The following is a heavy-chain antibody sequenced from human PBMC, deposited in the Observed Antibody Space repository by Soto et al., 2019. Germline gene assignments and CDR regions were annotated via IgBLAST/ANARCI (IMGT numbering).Heavy chain of an antibody. D-gene: IGHD3-22*01. CDR2: IDWDDDK. CDR3: ARSTYYYDSSGYYFDY. Sequence: SGPTLVNPTQTLTLTCTFSGFSLSTSGMRVSWIRQPPGKALEWLARIDWDDDKFYSTSLKTRLTISKDTSKNQVVLTMTNMDPVDTATYYCARSTYYYDSSGYYFDYWGQGTPVTVSS. CDR1: GFSLSTSGMR. V-gene: IGHV2-70*04. J-gene: IGHJ4*02.